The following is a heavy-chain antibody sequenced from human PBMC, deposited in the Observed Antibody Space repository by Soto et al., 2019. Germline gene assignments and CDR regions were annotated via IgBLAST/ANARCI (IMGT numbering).Heavy chain of an antibody. J-gene: IGHJ6*02. CDR1: GYTFTSYY. CDR2: INPSGGST. Sequence: ASVKVSCKASGYTFTSYYMHWVRQAPGQGLEWMGIINPSGGSTNYAQKFQGRVTMTRDTSTSTVYMELSSLRSEDTAVYYCARVRDFWPPSLGYRMDVWGQGTTVTVSS. D-gene: IGHD3-3*01. V-gene: IGHV1-46*01. CDR3: ARVRDFWPPSLGYRMDV.